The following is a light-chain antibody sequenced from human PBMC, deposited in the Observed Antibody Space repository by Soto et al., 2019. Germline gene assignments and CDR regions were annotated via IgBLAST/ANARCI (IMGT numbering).Light chain of an antibody. V-gene: IGLV2-11*01. J-gene: IGLJ1*01. CDR1: SSDVGGYNY. CDR2: DVS. Sequence: QYVLTQPRSVSGSPGQSVTISWTGTSSDVGGYNYVSWYQQHPGKAPKLMIYDVSKRPSGVPDRFSGSKSGNTASLTISGLQAEDEADYYCCSYTGSYTFYVFGTGTKLTVL. CDR3: CSYTGSYTFYV.